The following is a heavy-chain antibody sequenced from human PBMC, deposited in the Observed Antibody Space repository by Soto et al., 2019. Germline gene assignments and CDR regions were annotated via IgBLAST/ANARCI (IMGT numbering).Heavy chain of an antibody. D-gene: IGHD3-22*01. CDR3: AGSQVYCWGSSGCRYYYGRDA. J-gene: IGHJ6*02. V-gene: IGHV1-69*05. Sequence: QVQLVQSGAEVKKPGTSVKVSCTASGGTFSSYAISWVRQAPGQGLEWMGGVIPIFGTANYAQKFQGRVTITTDESTSAAYMELSSLRSEDAAVYYSAGSQVYCWGSSGCRYYYGRDAWGRGTTVTV. CDR2: VIPIFGTA. CDR1: GGTFSSYA.